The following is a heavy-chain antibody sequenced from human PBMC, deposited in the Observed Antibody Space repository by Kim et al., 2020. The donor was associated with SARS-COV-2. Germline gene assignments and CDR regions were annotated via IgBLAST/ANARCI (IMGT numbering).Heavy chain of an antibody. Sequence: SETRSLTCTVSGGSISSYYWSWIRQPPGKGLEWIGYIYYSGSTNYNPSLKSRVTISVDTSKNQFSLKLSSVTAADTAVYYCARVVVPAAMPENWFDPWGQGTLVTVSS. CDR3: ARVVVPAAMPENWFDP. J-gene: IGHJ5*02. CDR1: GGSISSYY. D-gene: IGHD2-2*01. V-gene: IGHV4-59*01. CDR2: IYYSGST.